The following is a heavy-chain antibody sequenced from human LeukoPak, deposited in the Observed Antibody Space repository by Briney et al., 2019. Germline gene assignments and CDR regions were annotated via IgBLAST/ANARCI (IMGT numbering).Heavy chain of an antibody. D-gene: IGHD2-2*01. J-gene: IGHJ6*02. CDR1: GGTFSSYA. Sequence: SVKVSCKASGGTFSSYAISWVRQAPGQGLEWMGGIIPIFGTANYAQKFQGRVTITADESTSTAYMELSSLRSEDTAVYYCARDYAVGSHVHYYYYYGMDVWGQGTTVTVSS. CDR3: ARDYAVGSHVHYYYYYGMDV. CDR2: IIPIFGTA. V-gene: IGHV1-69*13.